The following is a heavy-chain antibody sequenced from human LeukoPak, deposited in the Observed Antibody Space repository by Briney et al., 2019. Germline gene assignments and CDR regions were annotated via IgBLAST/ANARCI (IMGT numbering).Heavy chain of an antibody. CDR2: IYYTGST. D-gene: IGHD3-22*01. J-gene: IGHJ6*03. V-gene: IGHV4-59*12. Sequence: PSETLSLTCTVSGGSINGYYWSWIRQSPGKGLESLGYIYYTGSTNYNPSLKSRVTMSVDTSRNQFFLRLSSVTAADTAVYYCARDRFDDRSGYYYHYYYYMDVWGKGTTVTVSS. CDR3: ARDRFDDRSGYYYHYYYYMDV. CDR1: GGSINGYY.